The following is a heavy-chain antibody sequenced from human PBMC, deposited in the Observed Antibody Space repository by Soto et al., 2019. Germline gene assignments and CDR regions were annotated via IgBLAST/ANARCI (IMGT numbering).Heavy chain of an antibody. CDR2: INHSGST. Sequence: PSETLSLTCAVYGGSFSGYYWSWIRQPPGKGLEWIGEINHSGSTNYNPSLKSRVTISVDTSKNQFSLKLSSVTAADTAVYYCARSSPRNITMVRGVISWFDPWGQGTLVT. D-gene: IGHD3-10*01. CDR1: GGSFSGYY. V-gene: IGHV4-34*01. J-gene: IGHJ5*02. CDR3: ARSSPRNITMVRGVISWFDP.